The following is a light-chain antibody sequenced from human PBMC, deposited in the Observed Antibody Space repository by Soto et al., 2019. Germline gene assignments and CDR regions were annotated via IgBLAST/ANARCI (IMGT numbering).Light chain of an antibody. CDR2: EVS. Sequence: QSALTQPASVSGSPGQSITISCTGTSGDVGGYNYVSWYQQHPGEAPKLIIYEVSNRPSGVSNRISGSKSGNTASLTISGLQTEDEADYYCCSYTDSSARVFGTGTKLTVL. V-gene: IGLV2-14*01. CDR3: CSYTDSSARV. J-gene: IGLJ1*01. CDR1: SGDVGGYNY.